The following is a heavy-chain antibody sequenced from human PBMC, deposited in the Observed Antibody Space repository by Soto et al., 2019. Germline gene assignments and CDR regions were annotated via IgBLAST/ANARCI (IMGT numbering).Heavy chain of an antibody. J-gene: IGHJ4*02. V-gene: IGHV1-3*01. D-gene: IGHD6-19*01. CDR2: INAGKGNT. CDR3: ARDVGGQWLVLFDY. CDR1: GYTFTSYA. Sequence: ASVKVSCKASGYTFTSYAMHWVRQAPGQRLEWMGWINAGKGNTKYSQKFQGRVTITRDTSASTAYMELSSLRSEDTAVYYCARDVGGQWLVLFDYWGQGTLVTVSS.